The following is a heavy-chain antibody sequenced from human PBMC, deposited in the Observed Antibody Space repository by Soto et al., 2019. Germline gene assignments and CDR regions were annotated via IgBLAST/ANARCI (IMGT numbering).Heavy chain of an antibody. J-gene: IGHJ4*02. CDR1: GGSISSGGYY. V-gene: IGHV4-31*03. CDR3: ARGDMVRGVTQFDY. Sequence: QVQLQESGPGLVKPSETLSLTCTVSGGSISSGGYYWSWIRQHPGKGLEWIGYIYYSGSTYYNPSLKSRVTISVDTSKNQFSLKLSSVTAADTAVYYCARGDMVRGVTQFDYWGQGTLVTVSS. D-gene: IGHD3-10*01. CDR2: IYYSGST.